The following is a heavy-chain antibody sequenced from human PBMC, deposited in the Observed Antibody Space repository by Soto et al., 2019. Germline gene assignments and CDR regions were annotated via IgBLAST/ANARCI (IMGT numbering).Heavy chain of an antibody. CDR2: IYPRDSDT. V-gene: IGHV5-51*01. Sequence: GASLKISCKGSGYSFTNDWIAWVRRVPGKGLEWMGIIYPRDSDTSYSPSFQGQVTISADKSISTAYLQWNSLKASDTAVYYCARVPRYCLNPASLGCGGYFNHWAQGTLVTVSS. CDR3: ARVPRYCLNPASLGCGGYFNH. J-gene: IGHJ1*01. CDR1: GYSFTNDW. D-gene: IGHD2-15*01.